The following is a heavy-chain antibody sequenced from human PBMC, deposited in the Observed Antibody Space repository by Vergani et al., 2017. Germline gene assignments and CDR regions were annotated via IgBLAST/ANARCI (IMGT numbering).Heavy chain of an antibody. D-gene: IGHD3-22*01. CDR3: ARLYGRDSSGSKYFDY. Sequence: EVQLVQSGAEVKKPGESLKISCQLSGYSFTNYWIGWVRQMPGKGLEWMGIIHPADSDPRYSPSFQGQVTISVDKSISTAYLQRSSLRASDSAMYYCARLYGRDSSGSKYFDYWGQGTLVTVSS. CDR2: IHPADSDP. J-gene: IGHJ4*02. CDR1: GYSFTNYW. V-gene: IGHV5-51*01.